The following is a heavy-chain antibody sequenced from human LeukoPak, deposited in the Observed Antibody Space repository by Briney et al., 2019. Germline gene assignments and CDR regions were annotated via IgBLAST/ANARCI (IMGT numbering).Heavy chain of an antibody. D-gene: IGHD2-2*01. J-gene: IGHJ4*02. CDR3: ARDGSSTSCLDY. Sequence: PGRSLRLSCAASGFTFSSYGMHWVRQAPGKGLEWVAVIWHDGSNKYYADSVKGRFTISRDNSKNTLYLQMNSLRAEDTAVYYCARDGSSTSCLDYWGQGTLVTVSS. CDR1: GFTFSSYG. CDR2: IWHDGSNK. V-gene: IGHV3-33*01.